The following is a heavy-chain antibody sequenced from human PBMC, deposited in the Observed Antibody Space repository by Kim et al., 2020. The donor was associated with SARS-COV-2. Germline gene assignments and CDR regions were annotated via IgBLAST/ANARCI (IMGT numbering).Heavy chain of an antibody. D-gene: IGHD6-6*01. CDR1: GFVFSNSG. CDR2: IWYDGSNK. Sequence: GGSLRLSCAASGFVFSNSGMHWVRQAPGKGLEWVGIIWYDGSNKYYADSVKGRFTISRDNSKNTVYLQMNSLRDDDTAMYYCAKDQGSSWDLVDNLDYWG. CDR3: AKDQGSSWDLVDNLDY. J-gene: IGHJ4*01. V-gene: IGHV3-33*06.